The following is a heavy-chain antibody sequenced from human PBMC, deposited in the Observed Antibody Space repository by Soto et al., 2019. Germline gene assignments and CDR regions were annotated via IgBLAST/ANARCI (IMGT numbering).Heavy chain of an antibody. V-gene: IGHV4-30-2*01. J-gene: IGHJ5*02. CDR3: ARVPGP. CDR1: GGSISRGGYS. Sequence: SENLSPTRGGSGGSISRGGYSWSWIRQPPGKGLEWIGYIYHSGSTYYNPSLKSRVTISVDRSKNQFSLKLSSVTAADTAVYYCARVPGPWGQGTLVTVSS. CDR2: IYHSGST.